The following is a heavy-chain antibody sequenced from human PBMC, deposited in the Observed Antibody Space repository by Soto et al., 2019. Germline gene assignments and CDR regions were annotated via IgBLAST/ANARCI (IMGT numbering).Heavy chain of an antibody. CDR2: IVGSGAST. CDR1: GFTFSNYA. J-gene: IGHJ4*02. D-gene: IGHD3-22*01. CDR3: AKLPSSGFYYFDY. V-gene: IGHV3-23*01. Sequence: GGSLRLSCAASGFTFSNYAMNWVRQAPGKGLEWVSGIVGSGASTNYADSVKGRFTISRDNSKNTLYLHMNGLRAEDTATYYCAKLPSSGFYYFDYWGQGTPDTVSS.